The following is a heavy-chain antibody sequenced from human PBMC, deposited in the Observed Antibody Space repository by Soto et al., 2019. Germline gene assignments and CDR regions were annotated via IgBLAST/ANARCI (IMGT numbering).Heavy chain of an antibody. CDR2: INKNGFTI. J-gene: IGHJ4*02. Sequence: GGSLRLSCAVSGFTLTTYSMNWVRQAPGKGLEWISFINKNGFTIYYADSVKGRFTISRDYAKNSLYLQMDSLRHEDTAAYYCARGAVTGTSLFDYWGLGTLVTVSS. CDR3: ARGAVTGTSLFDY. D-gene: IGHD6-19*01. CDR1: GFTLTTYS. V-gene: IGHV3-48*02.